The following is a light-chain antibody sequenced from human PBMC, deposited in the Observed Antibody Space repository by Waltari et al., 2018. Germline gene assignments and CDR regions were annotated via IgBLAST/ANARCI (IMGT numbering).Light chain of an antibody. CDR3: QSYDSSNHVV. CDR2: EDN. Sequence: NFMLTQPHSVSESPGKTVTISCTGSSGSIASNYVQWYQQRPGSAPTAVIYEDNQRPSGVPDLVSGSIDSSSNSASLTISGLKTEDEADYYCQSYDSSNHVVFGGGTKLTVL. CDR1: SGSIASNY. V-gene: IGLV6-57*02. J-gene: IGLJ2*01.